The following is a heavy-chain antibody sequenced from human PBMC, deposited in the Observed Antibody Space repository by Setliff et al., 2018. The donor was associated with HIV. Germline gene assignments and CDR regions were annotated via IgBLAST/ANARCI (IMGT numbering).Heavy chain of an antibody. D-gene: IGHD3-10*01. CDR3: ARGVRGVIIDWYYFDY. CDR2: IYYSGST. J-gene: IGHJ4*02. V-gene: IGHV4-61*08. CDR1: GGSISSGGYY. Sequence: PSETLSLTCTVSGGSISSGGYYWSWIRQLPGKGLEWIGYIYYSGSTNYNPSLKSRVTISVDTSKNQFSLKLSSVTAADTAVYYCARGVRGVIIDWYYFDYWGQGTLVTVSS.